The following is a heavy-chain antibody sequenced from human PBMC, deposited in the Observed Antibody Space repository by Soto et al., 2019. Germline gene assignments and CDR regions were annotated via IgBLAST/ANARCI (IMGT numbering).Heavy chain of an antibody. V-gene: IGHV1-18*04. D-gene: IGHD2-15*01. CDR3: ARDWTSPSCVSSSCRRGGWFDP. CDR1: GYTLTAHG. CDR2: TNPYNANT. J-gene: IGHJ5*02. Sequence: ASLKVPCKASGYTLTAHGISWVRQAPGQGLEWMGWTNPYNANTRYGEKVQGRVTMTTDTSSTVYMELTGLTSDDTAVYYCARDWTSPSCVSSSCRRGGWFDPWGQGTLVTVS.